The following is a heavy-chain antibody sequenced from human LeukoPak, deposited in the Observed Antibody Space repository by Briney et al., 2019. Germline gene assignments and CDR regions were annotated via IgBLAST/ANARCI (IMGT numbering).Heavy chain of an antibody. D-gene: IGHD1-1*01. Sequence: KISQTLSLTCAISGDSVSSNSALWNWIRQSPSRGLEWLGRTYYRSNGYNDYAVSVKSRITINADTSKNQFSLQLNSVTPEDTAVYYCANSKPMWNDAFDIWGQGTMVTVSS. V-gene: IGHV6-1*01. CDR2: TYYRSNGYN. J-gene: IGHJ3*02. CDR3: ANSKPMWNDAFDI. CDR1: GDSVSSNSAL.